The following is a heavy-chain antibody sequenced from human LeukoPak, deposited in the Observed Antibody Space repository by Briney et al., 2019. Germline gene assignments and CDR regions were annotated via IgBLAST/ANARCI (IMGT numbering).Heavy chain of an antibody. CDR3: AREGFYGGFDV. V-gene: IGHV3-48*02. CDR2: IGSNGNM. Sequence: QPGGSLRLSCAASGFTFSTYSVNWVRQAPGKGLEWVSYIGSNGNMYHADSVRGRFTISRDNGKNSLDLQVNSLRDEDTAVYYCAREGFYGGFDVWGQGTMVTVSS. CDR1: GFTFSTYS. D-gene: IGHD3-3*01. J-gene: IGHJ3*01.